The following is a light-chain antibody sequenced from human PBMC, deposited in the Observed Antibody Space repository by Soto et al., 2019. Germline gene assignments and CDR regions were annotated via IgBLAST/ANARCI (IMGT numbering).Light chain of an antibody. Sequence: QSVLTQPPAASGYPGRSVTISCTGTSSDVGAYDYVSWYQQHPGKAPKLMIYEINKRPSGVPDRFSGSKSGNTASLTVSGLQAEDEADYYCSSFAGSNNFPYVFGTGTKVTVL. CDR3: SSFAGSNNFPYV. CDR1: SSDVGAYDY. J-gene: IGLJ1*01. V-gene: IGLV2-8*01. CDR2: EIN.